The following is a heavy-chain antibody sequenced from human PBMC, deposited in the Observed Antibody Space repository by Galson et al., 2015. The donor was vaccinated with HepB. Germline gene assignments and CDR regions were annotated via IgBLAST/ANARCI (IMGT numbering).Heavy chain of an antibody. CDR1: GGSISSGDYY. CDR3: ARGSCSSTSCYPGDN. J-gene: IGHJ4*02. Sequence: LSLTCTVSGGSISSGDYYWSWIRQPPGKGLEWIGYIYYSGSTYYNPSLKSRVTISVDTSKNQFSLKLSSVTAADTAVYYCARGSCSSTSCYPGDNWGQGTLVTVSS. CDR2: IYYSGST. D-gene: IGHD2-2*01. V-gene: IGHV4-30-4*01.